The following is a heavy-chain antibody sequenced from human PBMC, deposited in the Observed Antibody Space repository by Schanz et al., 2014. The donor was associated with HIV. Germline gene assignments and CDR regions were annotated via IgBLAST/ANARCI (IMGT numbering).Heavy chain of an antibody. Sequence: QVPLVESGGGVVQPGRSLRLSCAASGFTFSSYGMHWVRQAPGKGLEGGAVIWFDGRNKYYGDSVKGRFMISRDNSNNTLYLQMNSLRAEDTAVYFCTRGRFLERGGMDVWGQGTAVTVSS. V-gene: IGHV3-33*01. J-gene: IGHJ6*02. D-gene: IGHD3-3*01. CDR1: GFTFSSYG. CDR2: IWFDGRNK. CDR3: TRGRFLERGGMDV.